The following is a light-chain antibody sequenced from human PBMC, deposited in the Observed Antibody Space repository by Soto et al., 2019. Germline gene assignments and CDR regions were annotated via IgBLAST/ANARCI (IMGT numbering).Light chain of an antibody. CDR3: SSYTSSGTYVV. CDR1: SSDVGDYKY. V-gene: IGLV2-14*01. J-gene: IGLJ2*01. CDR2: DVS. Sequence: QSALTQPASVSGSPGQSITISCTGTSSDVGDYKYVSWYQQHPGKAPKVMIYDVSNRPSGVSNRFSGSKSGNTASLSISGLQAEDEADYYCSSYTSSGTYVVFGGGTKLTVL.